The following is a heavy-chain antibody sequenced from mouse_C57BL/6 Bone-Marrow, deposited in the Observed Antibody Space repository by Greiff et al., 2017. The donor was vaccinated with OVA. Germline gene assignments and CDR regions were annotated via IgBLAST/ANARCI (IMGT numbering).Heavy chain of an antibody. CDR3: ARGLCAMDY. Sequence: EVQVVESGGGLVKPGGSLKLSCAASGFTFSSYAMSWVRQTPEKRLEWVATISDGGSYTYYPDNVKGRFTISRDNAKNNLYLQMSHLKSEDTAMYYCARGLCAMDYWGQGTSVTVSS. CDR1: GFTFSSYA. D-gene: IGHD1-1*02. V-gene: IGHV5-4*01. J-gene: IGHJ4*01. CDR2: ISDGGSYT.